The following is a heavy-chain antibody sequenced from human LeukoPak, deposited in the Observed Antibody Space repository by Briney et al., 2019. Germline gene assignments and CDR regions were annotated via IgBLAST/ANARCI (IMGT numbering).Heavy chain of an antibody. D-gene: IGHD3-22*01. CDR2: INPRSGST. J-gene: IGHJ4*02. Sequence: GASVKVSCKASGYTFSSYYMHWVRQAPGQGLEWMGVINPRSGSTSYAQKFQGRVSMTRDMSTSRVYMELSSLRSEDTAVYYCAREVPYDTSRYYQPFDYWGQGTLVTVSS. V-gene: IGHV1-46*01. CDR3: AREVPYDTSRYYQPFDY. CDR1: GYTFSSYY.